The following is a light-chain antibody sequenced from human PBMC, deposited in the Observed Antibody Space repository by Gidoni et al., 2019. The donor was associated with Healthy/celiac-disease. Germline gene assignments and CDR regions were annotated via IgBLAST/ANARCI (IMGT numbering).Light chain of an antibody. Sequence: EIELTQSPATLSLSPGERATLSCRASQNVSSYLAWYQQKPGNAPRLLIYDASNRATGIPARFSGSGSGTDFTLTISSLEPEDFAVYYCQQRSNWLTFGGGTKVEIK. CDR2: DAS. CDR1: QNVSSY. V-gene: IGKV3-11*01. CDR3: QQRSNWLT. J-gene: IGKJ4*01.